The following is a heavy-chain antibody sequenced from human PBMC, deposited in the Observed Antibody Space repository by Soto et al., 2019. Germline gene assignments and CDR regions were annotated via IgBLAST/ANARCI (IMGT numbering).Heavy chain of an antibody. V-gene: IGHV3-21*01. D-gene: IGHD2-21*01. CDR3: ARGEIATIGSHQNFDY. CDR2: ISSSSSYI. CDR1: GFTFSSYS. Sequence: EVQLVESGGGLVKPGGSLRLSCAASGFTFSSYSMNWVRQAPGKGLEWVSSISSSSSYIYYADSVKGRFTISRDNAKNSLYLQMNSLRAEDTAVYYCARGEIATIGSHQNFDYWGQGTLVTVSS. J-gene: IGHJ4*02.